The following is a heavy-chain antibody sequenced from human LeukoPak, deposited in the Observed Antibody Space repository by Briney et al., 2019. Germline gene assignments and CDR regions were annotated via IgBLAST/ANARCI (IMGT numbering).Heavy chain of an antibody. Sequence: SETLSLTCAVYGGSFSGYYWSWIRQPPGKGLEWIGEINHSGSTNYNPSLKSRVTISVDTSKNQFSLKLSSVTAADTAVYYCARDSEFLGGERNAFDIGGQGTMVTVSS. J-gene: IGHJ3*02. V-gene: IGHV4-34*01. CDR1: GGSFSGYY. CDR3: ARDSEFLGGERNAFDI. D-gene: IGHD3-16*01. CDR2: INHSGST.